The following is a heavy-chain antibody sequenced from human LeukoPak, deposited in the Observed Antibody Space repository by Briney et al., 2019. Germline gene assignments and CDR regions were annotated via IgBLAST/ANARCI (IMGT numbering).Heavy chain of an antibody. D-gene: IGHD4-23*01. CDR2: IKSDGSST. CDR1: GLTFSRYW. Sequence: GGSLRLSCAASGLTFSRYWMHWVRQAPGKGLVWVSRIKSDGSSTSYADSVKGRFTISRDNAKNTLYLQMNSLRAEDTAVYYCASRGVVTGAFDIWGQGTMVTASS. V-gene: IGHV3-74*01. J-gene: IGHJ3*02. CDR3: ASRGVVTGAFDI.